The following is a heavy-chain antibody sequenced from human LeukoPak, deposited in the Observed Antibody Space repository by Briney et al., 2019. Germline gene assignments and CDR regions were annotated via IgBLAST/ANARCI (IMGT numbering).Heavy chain of an antibody. V-gene: IGHV4-59*01. CDR3: ARVGYSGYDIDY. D-gene: IGHD5-12*01. CDR2: IYYSGST. CDR1: GGSISSYY. J-gene: IGHJ4*01. Sequence: SETLSLTCTVSGGSISSYYWSWIRQPQGKGLEWIGYIYYSGSTKYNPSLKSRVTISVDTSKNQFSLKLSSVTAADTAVYYCARVGYSGYDIDYWGQGTLVTVSS.